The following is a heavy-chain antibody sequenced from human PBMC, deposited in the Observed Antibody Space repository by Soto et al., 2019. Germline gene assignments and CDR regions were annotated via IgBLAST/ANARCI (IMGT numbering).Heavy chain of an antibody. CDR2: IKQDGSEK. J-gene: IGHJ5*02. Sequence: GGSLRLSCAASGFTFSSYWMSWVRQAPGKGLEWVANIKQDGSEKYYVDSVKGRFTISRDNAKNSLYLQMNSLRAEDTAVYYCARDSSNSGYDLNWFDPWGQGTLVTVSS. D-gene: IGHD5-12*01. CDR1: GFTFSSYW. V-gene: IGHV3-7*05. CDR3: ARDSSNSGYDLNWFDP.